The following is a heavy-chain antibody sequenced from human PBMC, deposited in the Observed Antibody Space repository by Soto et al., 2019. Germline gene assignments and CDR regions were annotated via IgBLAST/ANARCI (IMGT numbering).Heavy chain of an antibody. Sequence: GGSLRLSCAASGFTFSTYWMSWVRQAPGKGLEWVANINQDGSEKSYVDSVKGRFTISRDNAKNSLYLQLNSLRAGDTAVYYYARGGYCSGSSCYPHMLYWGQGTLVTVSS. D-gene: IGHD2-15*01. CDR3: ARGGYCSGSSCYPHMLY. J-gene: IGHJ4*02. V-gene: IGHV3-7*01. CDR2: INQDGSEK. CDR1: GFTFSTYW.